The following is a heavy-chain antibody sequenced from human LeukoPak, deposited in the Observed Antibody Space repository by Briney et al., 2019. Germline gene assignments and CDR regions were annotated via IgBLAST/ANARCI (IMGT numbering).Heavy chain of an antibody. CDR3: AREAAAGDYYYYYMDV. D-gene: IGHD6-13*01. CDR2: IYSGGST. J-gene: IGHJ6*03. Sequence: ETLSHTCTVAGDSVSSVTDYWAWVRQAPGKGLEWVSVIYSGGSTYYADSVKGRFTISRDNSKNTLYLQMNSLRAEDTAVYYCAREAAAGDYYYYYMDVWGKGTTVTVSS. CDR1: GDSVSSVTDY. V-gene: IGHV3-53*01.